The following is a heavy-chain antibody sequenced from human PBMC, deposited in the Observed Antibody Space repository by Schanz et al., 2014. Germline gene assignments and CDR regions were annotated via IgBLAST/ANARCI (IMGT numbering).Heavy chain of an antibody. J-gene: IGHJ4*02. Sequence: EVQLLESGGGLVQPGGSLRLSCAASGFTFRGYAMHWVRQAPGKGLEWVSALSEGGGGTHYADSVKGRFTISRDNSKNTLYLQMNSLRAEDTAVYFCAKIERNEDWGQGTLVTVSS. V-gene: IGHV3-23*01. CDR3: AKIERNED. CDR1: GFTFRGYA. CDR2: LSEGGGGT. D-gene: IGHD1-1*01.